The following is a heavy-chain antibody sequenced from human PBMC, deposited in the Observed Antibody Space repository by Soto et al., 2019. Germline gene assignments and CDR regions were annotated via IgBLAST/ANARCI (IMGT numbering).Heavy chain of an antibody. D-gene: IGHD3-16*01. V-gene: IGHV3-48*03. CDR2: ISSSGSTI. CDR1: GFTFSSYE. Sequence: GGSLRLSCAASGFTFSSYEMNWVRQAPGKGLEWVSYISSSGSTIYYADSVKGRFTISRDNAKNSLYLQMNSLRAEDTAVYYCARVADYVWGSYPKMYGMDVWGQGTTVTVSS. J-gene: IGHJ6*02. CDR3: ARVADYVWGSYPKMYGMDV.